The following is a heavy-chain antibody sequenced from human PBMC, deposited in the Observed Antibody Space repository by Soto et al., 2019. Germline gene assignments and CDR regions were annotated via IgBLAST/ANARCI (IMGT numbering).Heavy chain of an antibody. CDR2: IYYSGST. CDR1: GGSISSYY. D-gene: IGHD2-2*01. CDR3: ASTYCSSTSCYSPSRLDP. Sequence: SETLSLTCTVSGGSISSYYWSWIRQPPGKGLEWIVYIYYSGSTNYNPSLKSRVTISVDTSKNQFSLKLSSVTAADTAVYYCASTYCSSTSCYSPSRLDPWGQGTLVTVSS. J-gene: IGHJ5*02. V-gene: IGHV4-59*08.